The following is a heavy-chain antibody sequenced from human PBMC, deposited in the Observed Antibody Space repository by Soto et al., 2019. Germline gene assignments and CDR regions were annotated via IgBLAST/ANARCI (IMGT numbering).Heavy chain of an antibody. V-gene: IGHV3-23*01. J-gene: IGHJ3*02. CDR1: GFIFSNYA. CDR2: MGGANGDT. D-gene: IGHD2-21*01. Sequence: EVHMLESGGGLVQPGGSLRLSCAASGFIFSNYAMSWVRQAPGKGLEWVAGMGGANGDTYYADSVRGRFDISRDNSKSTLFLQMNSLRAEDTAVYYCAKDRVNHNSVWDPFDIWGQGTMVTVSS. CDR3: AKDRVNHNSVWDPFDI.